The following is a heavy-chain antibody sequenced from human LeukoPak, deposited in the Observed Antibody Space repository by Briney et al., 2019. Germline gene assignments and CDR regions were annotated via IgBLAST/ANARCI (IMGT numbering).Heavy chain of an antibody. Sequence: PGRSLRLSCAASGFTFDDYAMHWVRQAPGKGLEWVSGISWNSGSIGYADSVKGRFTISRDNAKNSLYLQMNSLRAEDTAVYYCAKRITMVRADWFDPWGQGTLVTVSS. J-gene: IGHJ5*02. CDR2: ISWNSGSI. CDR1: GFTFDDYA. V-gene: IGHV3-9*01. D-gene: IGHD3-10*01. CDR3: AKRITMVRADWFDP.